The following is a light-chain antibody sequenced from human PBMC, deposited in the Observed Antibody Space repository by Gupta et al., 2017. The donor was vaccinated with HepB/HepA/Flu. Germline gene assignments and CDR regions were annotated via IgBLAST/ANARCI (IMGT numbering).Light chain of an antibody. J-gene: IGLJ3*02. CDR1: SSNIGSNT. CDR2: SNN. Sequence: QSVLTKPPSASGTHGQRVTISCSGSSSNIGSNTVNWYQQLPGTAPKRLIYSNNQRPSVVPDRFSGSKSGTSASLAISGLQSEEEADYYCAAWDVSLNGVWVFGGGTKLTVL. CDR3: AAWDVSLNGVWV. V-gene: IGLV1-44*01.